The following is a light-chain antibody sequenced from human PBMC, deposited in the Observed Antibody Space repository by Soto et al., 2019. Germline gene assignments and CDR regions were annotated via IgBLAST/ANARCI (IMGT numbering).Light chain of an antibody. J-gene: IGLJ2*01. CDR3: SSYTSSSTAYVV. CDR1: SSDVGGYNY. Sequence: QSVLTQPASVSGSPGQSITISCTGTSSDVGGYNYVSWYKHHPGKAPKLIIYDVGDRPSGVSNRFSGSKSGNTAPLTISGLQAEDESDYYCSSYTSSSTAYVVFGGGTKLTVL. V-gene: IGLV2-14*03. CDR2: DVG.